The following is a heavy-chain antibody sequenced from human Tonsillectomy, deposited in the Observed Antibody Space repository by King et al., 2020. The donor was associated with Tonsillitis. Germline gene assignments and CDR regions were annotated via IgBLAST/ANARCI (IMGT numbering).Heavy chain of an antibody. J-gene: IGHJ4*02. CDR2: INHSEIT. V-gene: IGHV4-34*01. D-gene: IGHD4-17*01. CDR1: DGSFSGYY. CDR3: AVYGDYDSFDY. Sequence: VQLQQWGAGLLKPSETLSLTCAVYDGSFSGYYWSWIRQPPGKGLEWIGEINHSEITNYNPSLESRVTMSIDTSKQQFSLILRSVTAADTAVYYCAVYGDYDSFDYWGQGTLVTVSS.